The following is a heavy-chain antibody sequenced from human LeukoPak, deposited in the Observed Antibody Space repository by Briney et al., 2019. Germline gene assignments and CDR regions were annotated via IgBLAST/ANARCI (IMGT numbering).Heavy chain of an antibody. V-gene: IGHV4-34*01. CDR1: GGSFSGYY. CDR2: INHSGST. D-gene: IGHD3-10*01. Sequence: SETLSLTCAVYGGSFSGYYWSWSRQPPGKGLEWIGEINHSGSTNYNPSLKSRVTISVDTSKNQFSLKLSSVTAADTAVYYCARYYGSGSYLYWGQGTLVTVSS. CDR3: ARYYGSGSYLY. J-gene: IGHJ4*02.